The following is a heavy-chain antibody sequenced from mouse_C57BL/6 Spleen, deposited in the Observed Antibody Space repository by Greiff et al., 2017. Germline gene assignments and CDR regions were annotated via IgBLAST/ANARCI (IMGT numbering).Heavy chain of an antibody. V-gene: IGHV1-9*01. CDR2: ILPGSGST. CDR1: GYTFTGYW. CDR3: ARRGYGSSPAWFAY. Sequence: QVQLQQSGAELMKPGASVKLSCKATGYTFTGYWIEWVKQRPGHGLEWIGEILPGSGSTNYNEKFKGKATFTADTSSNTAYMQLSSLTTEVSAIYYCARRGYGSSPAWFAYWGQGTLVTVSA. D-gene: IGHD1-1*01. J-gene: IGHJ3*01.